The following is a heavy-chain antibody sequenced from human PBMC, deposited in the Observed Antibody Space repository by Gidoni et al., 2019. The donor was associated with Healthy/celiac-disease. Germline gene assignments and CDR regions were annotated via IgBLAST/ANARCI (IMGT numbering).Heavy chain of an antibody. Sequence: QVQLVESGGGVVQPGRSLRPSCAASGFPFSSYGMHWVRQAPGKGLEWVAVIWYDGSNKYYADSVKGRFTISRDNSKNTLYLQMNSLRAEDTAVYYCAREAHYGGSYYLDYWGQGTLVTVSS. CDR1: GFPFSSYG. J-gene: IGHJ4*02. D-gene: IGHD1-26*01. V-gene: IGHV3-33*01. CDR2: IWYDGSNK. CDR3: AREAHYGGSYYLDY.